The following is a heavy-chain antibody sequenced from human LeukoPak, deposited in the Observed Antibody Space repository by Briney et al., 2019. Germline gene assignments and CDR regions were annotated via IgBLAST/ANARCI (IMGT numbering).Heavy chain of an antibody. V-gene: IGHV4-34*01. CDR2: INHSGST. CDR3: ARSALLYRRTNYFDY. Sequence: KPSETLSLTCAVYGGSFSGYYWSWIRQPPGKGLEWIGEINHSGSTNYNPSLKSRVTISVDTSKNQFSLKLSSVTAADTAVYYCARSALLYRRTNYFDYWGQRTLVTVSS. J-gene: IGHJ4*02. CDR1: GGSFSGYY. D-gene: IGHD3-3*01.